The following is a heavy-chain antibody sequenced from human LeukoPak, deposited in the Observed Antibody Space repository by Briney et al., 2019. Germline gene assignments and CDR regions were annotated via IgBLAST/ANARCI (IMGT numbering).Heavy chain of an antibody. V-gene: IGHV3-30-3*01. D-gene: IGHD5-24*01. CDR3: AKVFRPKEMATKGLGY. CDR1: GFTFSSYA. J-gene: IGHJ4*02. Sequence: GGSLRLSCAASGFTFSSYAMHWVRQAPGKGLEWVAVISYDGSNKYYADSVKGRFTISRDNSKNTLYLQMNSLRAEDTAVYYCAKVFRPKEMATKGLGYWGQGTLVTVSS. CDR2: ISYDGSNK.